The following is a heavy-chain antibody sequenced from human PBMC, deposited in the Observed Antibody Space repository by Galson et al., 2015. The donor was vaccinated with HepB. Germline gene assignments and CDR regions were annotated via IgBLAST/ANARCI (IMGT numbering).Heavy chain of an antibody. CDR2: ISGSGGSP. Sequence: SLRLSCAASGFTFSSYAMSWVRQAPGKGLEWVSAISGSGGSPYYADSVKGRFNISRDNSKNTLYLQMNSLRAENTAVYYCSKFRQLVPPFDYWGQGTLVTVSS. CDR3: SKFRQLVPPFDY. D-gene: IGHD6-13*01. CDR1: GFTFSSYA. J-gene: IGHJ4*02. V-gene: IGHV3-23*01.